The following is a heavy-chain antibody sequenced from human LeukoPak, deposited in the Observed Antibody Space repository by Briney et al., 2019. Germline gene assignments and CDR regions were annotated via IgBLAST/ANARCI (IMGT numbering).Heavy chain of an antibody. J-gene: IGHJ6*04. CDR3: ARSQWPEDV. CDR1: GFTFSTYY. Sequence: GGSLRLSCAASGFTFSTYYMSWVRQAPGTGLEWVANIKQDGSEKYYVDSVKGRFTISRDNAKNSLYLQMNSLRVEDTAVYYCARSQWPEDVWGKGTTVTISS. V-gene: IGHV3-7*01. CDR2: IKQDGSEK. D-gene: IGHD6-19*01.